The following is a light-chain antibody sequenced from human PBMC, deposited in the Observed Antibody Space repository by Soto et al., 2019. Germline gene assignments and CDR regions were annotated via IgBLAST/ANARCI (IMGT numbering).Light chain of an antibody. CDR1: SSDVGAYNF. J-gene: IGLJ1*01. Sequence: QSVLTQPASESRSPGQSITISGSGTSSDVGAYNFVSWYQQHPGKAPKVMIYDVTNRPSGVSDRFSGSKSGNTASLTISGLQAEDEADYYCGSYTSSSSRVFGTGTKLTVL. V-gene: IGLV2-14*03. CDR3: GSYTSSSSRV. CDR2: DVT.